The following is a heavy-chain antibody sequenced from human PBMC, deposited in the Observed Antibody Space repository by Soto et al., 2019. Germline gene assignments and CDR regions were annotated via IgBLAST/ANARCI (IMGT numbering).Heavy chain of an antibody. V-gene: IGHV3-33*01. J-gene: IGHJ4*02. D-gene: IGHD1-1*01. CDR2: IWYDGSNK. CDR3: ASSMPAEGTGVVDY. CDR1: GFSFSTYG. Sequence: QVQLVESGGGVVQPGRSLRLSCAASGFSFSTYGMHWVRQAPGKGVEWVATIWYDGSNKYYTDSVKWRFTISRDNSKSTLYLHMSSLRDEDTAIYFCASSMPAEGTGVVDYCGQGALVTVSS.